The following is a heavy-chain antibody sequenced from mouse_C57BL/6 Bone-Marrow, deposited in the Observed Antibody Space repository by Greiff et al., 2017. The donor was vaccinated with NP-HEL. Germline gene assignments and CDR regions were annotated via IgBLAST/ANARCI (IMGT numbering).Heavy chain of an antibody. Sequence: EVQVVESEGGLVQPGSSMKLSCTASGFTFSDYYMAWVRQVPEKGLEWVANINYDGSSTYYLDSLKSRFIISRDNAKNILYLQMRSQKSEDTATYYCAREGGLRRRTYAMDYWGQGTSVTVSS. CDR1: GFTFSDYY. CDR3: AREGGLRRRTYAMDY. D-gene: IGHD2-4*01. V-gene: IGHV5-16*01. J-gene: IGHJ4*01. CDR2: INYDGSST.